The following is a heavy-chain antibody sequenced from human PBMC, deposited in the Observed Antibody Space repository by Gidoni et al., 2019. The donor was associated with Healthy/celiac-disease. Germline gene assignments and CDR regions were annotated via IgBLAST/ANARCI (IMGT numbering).Heavy chain of an antibody. V-gene: IGHV3-48*03. D-gene: IGHD6-25*01. Sequence: DVQLVVSGGGLVQPGGSLRRSCAASGFTFSSYEMNWVRQAPGKGLGWVAYISSSGSTIYYADAVKGRFTITRDNAKNSLYLQRNSLGAEDTAVYYCAGDSSGTRGFDPWGQGTLVTVSS. CDR3: AGDSSGTRGFDP. CDR2: ISSSGSTI. CDR1: GFTFSSYE. J-gene: IGHJ5*02.